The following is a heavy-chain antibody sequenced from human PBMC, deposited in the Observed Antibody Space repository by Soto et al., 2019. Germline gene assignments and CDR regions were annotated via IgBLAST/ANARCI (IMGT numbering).Heavy chain of an antibody. D-gene: IGHD6-19*01. Sequence: SETLSLTCAVDVGSFSHYYWHWIRQSPGKGLEWIGKIKNSGSSNYNPSLRSRVSISVDMSRNQFSLRLSSVTAADTAVYYCARGGSSDWQVALDIWGQGTMVTVSS. J-gene: IGHJ3*02. V-gene: IGHV4-34*01. CDR3: ARGGSSDWQVALDI. CDR2: IKNSGSS. CDR1: VGSFSHYY.